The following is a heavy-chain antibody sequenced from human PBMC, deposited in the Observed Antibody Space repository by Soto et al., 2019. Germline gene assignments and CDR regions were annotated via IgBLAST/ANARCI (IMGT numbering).Heavy chain of an antibody. D-gene: IGHD3-16*02. J-gene: IGHJ4*02. Sequence: SETLSLTCAFYGGSFSGYYWSCIRDAPGKGLEWIGEINHSGSTNYNPSLKSRVTISVDTSKNQFSLKLSSVTAADTAVYYCAGYWGSYRTKYYFEYWGQGTLVTVS. CDR3: AGYWGSYRTKYYFEY. CDR1: GGSFSGYY. CDR2: INHSGST. V-gene: IGHV4-34*01.